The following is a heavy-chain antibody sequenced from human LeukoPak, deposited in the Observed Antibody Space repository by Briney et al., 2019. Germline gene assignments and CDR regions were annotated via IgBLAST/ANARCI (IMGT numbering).Heavy chain of an antibody. D-gene: IGHD6-13*01. CDR3: ARVVAAAGTAFDI. V-gene: IGHV1-18*01. Sequence: ASVKVSCKVSGYTLNELSMHWVRQAPGKGLEWMGWISAYNGNTNYAQKLQGRVTMTTDTSTSTAYMELRSLRSDDTAVYYCARVVAAAGTAFDIWGQGTMVTVSS. J-gene: IGHJ3*02. CDR2: ISAYNGNT. CDR1: GYTLNELS.